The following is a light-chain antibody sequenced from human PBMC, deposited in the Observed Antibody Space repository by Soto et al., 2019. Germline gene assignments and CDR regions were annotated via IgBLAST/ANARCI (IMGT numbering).Light chain of an antibody. Sequence: EIVLTQSPGTLSLSPGDRATLSCRASQSVSRSYLGWYQQKPGQAPRLLIYGASTRATGVPARLSGSGSGTDFTLTISSLEPEDFAVYYCQQRSNWPPWTFGQGTKVDI. CDR3: QQRSNWPPWT. CDR1: QSVSRSY. CDR2: GAS. V-gene: IGKV3D-20*02. J-gene: IGKJ1*01.